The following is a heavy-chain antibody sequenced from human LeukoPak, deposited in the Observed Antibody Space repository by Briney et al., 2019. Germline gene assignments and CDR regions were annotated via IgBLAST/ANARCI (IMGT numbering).Heavy chain of an antibody. J-gene: IGHJ5*02. D-gene: IGHD2-15*01. CDR3: ARPLGYCSDSRCPQSWFDP. Sequence: AETLSLTCAVSGGSFSGYYWTWIRQPPGKGLEWIGAINHSGRTNYNPSLKSRVIMSVDTSKNQFSLKLSSVTAADTAVYYCARPLGYCSDSRCPQSWFDPWGRGTLVTVSS. V-gene: IGHV4-34*01. CDR1: GGSFSGYY. CDR2: INHSGRT.